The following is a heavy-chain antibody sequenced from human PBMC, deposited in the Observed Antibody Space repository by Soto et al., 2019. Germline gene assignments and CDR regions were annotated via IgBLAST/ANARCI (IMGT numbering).Heavy chain of an antibody. CDR1: GFTFSSYG. CDR2: IWYDGSNK. V-gene: IGHV3-33*01. CDR3: ARDPGWWYQTIDYGMDV. J-gene: IGHJ6*02. Sequence: QVQLVESGGGVVQPGRSLRLSCAASGFTFSSYGMHWVRQAPGKGLERVAVIWYDGSNKYYADSVKGRFTISRDNSKNTLYLQMNSLRAEDTAVYYCARDPGWWYQTIDYGMDVWGQGTTVTVSS. D-gene: IGHD2-15*01.